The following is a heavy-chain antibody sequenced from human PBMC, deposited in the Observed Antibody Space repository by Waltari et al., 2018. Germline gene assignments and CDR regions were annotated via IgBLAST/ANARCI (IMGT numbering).Heavy chain of an antibody. Sequence: EVRLAESGGGLVKPGGSMRLYCIASGFDFSDYDMNWVRQAPGTGLEWVSSIGGTHSNIFYADSVKGRFTVSRDNAKKSLYLQMDNLRAEDTGLYYCTRDLYGSGGDWFDPWGQGTLVTVSS. V-gene: IGHV3-21*02. CDR2: IGGTHSNI. CDR1: GFDFSDYD. D-gene: IGHD3-10*01. J-gene: IGHJ5*02. CDR3: TRDLYGSGGDWFDP.